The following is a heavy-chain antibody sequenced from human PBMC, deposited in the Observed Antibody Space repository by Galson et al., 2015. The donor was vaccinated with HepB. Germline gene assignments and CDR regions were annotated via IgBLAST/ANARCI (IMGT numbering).Heavy chain of an antibody. J-gene: IGHJ6*02. CDR2: INSDGSST. CDR3: ARDLAVAGIESANYYYYGMDV. D-gene: IGHD6-19*01. V-gene: IGHV3-74*01. CDR1: GFTFSSYW. Sequence: SLRLSCAASGFTFSSYWMHWVRQAPGKGLVWVSRINSDGSSTSYADSVKGRFTISRDNAKNTLYLQMNSLRAEDTAVYYCARDLAVAGIESANYYYYGMDVWGQGTTVTVSS.